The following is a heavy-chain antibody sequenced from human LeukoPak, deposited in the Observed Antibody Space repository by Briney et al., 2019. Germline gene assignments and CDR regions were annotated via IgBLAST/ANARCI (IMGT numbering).Heavy chain of an antibody. D-gene: IGHD5-24*01. V-gene: IGHV3-30*04. CDR3: AREAWEMATIWYYYYYMDV. J-gene: IGHJ6*03. Sequence: GGSLRLSCAASGFTFSSYAMHWVRQAPGKGLEWVAVISYDGSNKYYADSVKGRFTISRDNSKNTLYLQMNSLRVEDTAVYYCAREAWEMATIWYYYYYMDVWGKGTTVTVSS. CDR2: ISYDGSNK. CDR1: GFTFSSYA.